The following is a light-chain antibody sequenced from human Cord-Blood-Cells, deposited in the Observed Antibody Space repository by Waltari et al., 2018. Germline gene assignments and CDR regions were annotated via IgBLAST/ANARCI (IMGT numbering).Light chain of an antibody. CDR1: RRDVGSYNL. Sequence: QSALTQPASVSGSPGQSITISCTGTRRDVGSYNLVSWYQQHPGKAPKIMIYEGSKRPSGVSNRFSGSKSGNTASLTISGLQAEDEADYYCCSYAGSSTYVFGTGTKVTVL. CDR3: CSYAGSSTYV. CDR2: EGS. J-gene: IGLJ1*01. V-gene: IGLV2-23*01.